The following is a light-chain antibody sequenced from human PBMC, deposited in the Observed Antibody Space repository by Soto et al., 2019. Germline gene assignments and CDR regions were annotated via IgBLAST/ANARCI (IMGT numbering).Light chain of an antibody. CDR3: QQYVSSLT. CDR2: GAS. CDR1: QSVDSSF. J-gene: IGKJ1*01. V-gene: IGKV3-20*01. Sequence: EIVLTQSPGSLSLSPGERATLSCRASQSVDSSFFAWYQKKPGQAPRLLIYGASNRATGIPDRFSGSGSGTDFTLTISRLEPEDFAVYYCQQYVSSLTFGQGTKVEIK.